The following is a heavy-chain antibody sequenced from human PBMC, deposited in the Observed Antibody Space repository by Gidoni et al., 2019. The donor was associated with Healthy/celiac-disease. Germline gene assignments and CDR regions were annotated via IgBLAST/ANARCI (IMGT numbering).Heavy chain of an antibody. D-gene: IGHD3-16*01. V-gene: IGHV3-30*18. Sequence: QVQLVESGGGVVQPGRSLRLSCAASGVTFSSYGMHWVRQAPGKGLGWVAVISYDGSNKYYADSVKGRFTISRDNSKNTLYLQMNSLRAEDTAVYYCAKDLPEGGGFDYWGQGTLVTVSS. CDR3: AKDLPEGGGFDY. CDR1: GVTFSSYG. J-gene: IGHJ4*02. CDR2: ISYDGSNK.